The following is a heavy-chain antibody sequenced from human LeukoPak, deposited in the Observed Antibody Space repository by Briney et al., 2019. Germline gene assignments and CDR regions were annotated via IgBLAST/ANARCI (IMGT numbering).Heavy chain of an antibody. J-gene: IGHJ4*02. CDR1: GYTFTSYG. CDR3: ARHALGYCSGGSCSSLDY. CDR2: ISAYNGNT. Sequence: GASVKVSCKASGYTFTSYGISWVRQAPGQGLEGMGWISAYNGNTNYAQKLQGRVTITADKSTSTAYMELSSLRSEDTAVYYCARHALGYCSGGSCSSLDYWGQGTLVTVSS. V-gene: IGHV1-18*01. D-gene: IGHD2-15*01.